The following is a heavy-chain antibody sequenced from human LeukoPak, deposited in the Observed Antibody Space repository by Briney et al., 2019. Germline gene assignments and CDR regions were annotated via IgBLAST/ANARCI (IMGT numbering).Heavy chain of an antibody. CDR1: GYAFTGYY. D-gene: IGHD4-11*01. CDR3: ARDATVTTNWFDP. J-gene: IGHJ5*02. V-gene: IGHV1-2*02. CDR2: INPNSGGT. Sequence: ASVTVSCKASGYAFTGYYMHWVRQAPGQGLEWMGWINPNSGGTNYAQKFQGRVTMTRDTSISTAYMELSRLRSDDTAVYYCARDATVTTNWFDPWGQGTLVTVSS.